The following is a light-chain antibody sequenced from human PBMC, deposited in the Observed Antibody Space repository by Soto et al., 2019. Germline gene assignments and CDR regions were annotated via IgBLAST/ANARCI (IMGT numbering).Light chain of an antibody. Sequence: DIQMTQSPSTLSASVGDRVTITCRASQSISSWLAWYQQKPGKAPKLLIYKASSLESGVPSRFSGSGSGTEFTLTISGLQPGDFATYYCQHYDTYPWTFGQGTKVEI. J-gene: IGKJ1*01. CDR2: KAS. CDR1: QSISSW. V-gene: IGKV1-5*03. CDR3: QHYDTYPWT.